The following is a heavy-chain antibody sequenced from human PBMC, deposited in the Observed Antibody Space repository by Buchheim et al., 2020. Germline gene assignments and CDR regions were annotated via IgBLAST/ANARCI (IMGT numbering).Heavy chain of an antibody. Sequence: QVQLQESGPGLVRPSQTLSLTCTVSGDSIRNSDYYWSWIRQLPGKGLEWIGYICFSGTTYYNPSLESRLTISVDTSGNQFFLRLRSVTAADTAVYYCARKLDQGDYHFDYWGRGTL. J-gene: IGHJ4*02. CDR1: GDSIRNSDYY. V-gene: IGHV4-31*03. CDR2: ICFSGTT. D-gene: IGHD3-10*01. CDR3: ARKLDQGDYHFDY.